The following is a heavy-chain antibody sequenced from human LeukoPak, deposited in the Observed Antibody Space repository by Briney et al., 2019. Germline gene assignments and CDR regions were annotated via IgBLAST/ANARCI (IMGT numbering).Heavy chain of an antibody. CDR3: ARANDRSGYYGY. J-gene: IGHJ4*02. CDR2: IIPILGIA. Sequence: SVKVSCKASGGTFSSYAISWVRQAPGQGLEWMGRIIPILGIANYAQKFQGRVTITADKSTSTAYMELSSLRSEDTAVYYCARANDRSGYYGYWGQGTLVTVSS. V-gene: IGHV1-69*04. D-gene: IGHD3-22*01. CDR1: GGTFSSYA.